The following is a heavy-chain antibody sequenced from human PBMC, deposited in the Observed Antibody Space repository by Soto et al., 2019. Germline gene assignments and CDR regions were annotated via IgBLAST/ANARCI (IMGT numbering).Heavy chain of an antibody. J-gene: IGHJ4*02. CDR2: MNSNTGNT. D-gene: IGHD3-3*01. CDR3: ARVVRFFGGHAVY. CDR1: GYTFTELD. V-gene: IGHV1-8*01. Sequence: QVLLVQSGADVKKPGASVKVSCRTSGYTFTELDINWVRQAPGQGLEWMGWMNSNTGNTGYAQKFQGRVTMTRDTSISTAYMMLRRLRSEDTAAYYCARVVRFFGGHAVYWGQGTRVTVSS.